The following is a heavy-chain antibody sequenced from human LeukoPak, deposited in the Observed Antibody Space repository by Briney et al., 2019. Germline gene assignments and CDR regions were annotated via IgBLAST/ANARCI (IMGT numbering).Heavy chain of an antibody. CDR1: GYTFTGYY. Sequence: GASVKVSCKASGYTFTGYYLHWVRQAPGQGLEWMGWLNPNSGGTQYGQKFQDRVTMTRDTSISTAYMELSRLTSDDTAVYYCARAASGNSLYYFDYWGQGTLVTVSS. D-gene: IGHD3-3*01. J-gene: IGHJ4*02. CDR2: LNPNSGGT. V-gene: IGHV1-2*02. CDR3: ARAASGNSLYYFDY.